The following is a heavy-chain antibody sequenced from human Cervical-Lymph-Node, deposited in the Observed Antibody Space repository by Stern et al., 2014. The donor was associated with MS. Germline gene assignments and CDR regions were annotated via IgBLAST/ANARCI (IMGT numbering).Heavy chain of an antibody. Sequence: EVQLVESGGDLVQPGGSLRLSCAASGFIFSNYWMQWVRQAPGKGLVWVSHINSDGSSTTYADSVKGRFTTSRDNAKNTLYLQMDDLRVEDTAVYFCVRDNYGTDYWGQGTLVTVSS. D-gene: IGHD3-16*01. CDR2: INSDGSST. V-gene: IGHV3-74*03. J-gene: IGHJ4*02. CDR1: GFIFSNYW. CDR3: VRDNYGTDY.